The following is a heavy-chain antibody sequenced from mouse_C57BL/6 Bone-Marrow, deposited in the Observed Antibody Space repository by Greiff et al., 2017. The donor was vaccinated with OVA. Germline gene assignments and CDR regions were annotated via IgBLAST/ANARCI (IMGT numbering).Heavy chain of an antibody. CDR2: IYPRSGNT. CDR1: GYTFTSSG. J-gene: IGHJ4*01. V-gene: IGHV1-81*01. Sequence: VQLQQSGAELARPGASVKLSCKASGYTFTSSGISWVKQRTVQGLEWIGEIYPRSGNTYYNEKFKGKATLTADKSSSTAYMELRSLTSEDSAVYFCARPLYYALGAMDYWGQGTSVTVSS. CDR3: ARPLYYALGAMDY. D-gene: IGHD2-1*01.